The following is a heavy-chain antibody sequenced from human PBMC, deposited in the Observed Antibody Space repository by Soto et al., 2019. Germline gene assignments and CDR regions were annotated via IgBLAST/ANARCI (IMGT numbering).Heavy chain of an antibody. V-gene: IGHV3-23*01. CDR2: ITDNGGST. Sequence: GGSLRLSCAASGFTFSRDGMSWVRQAPGKGLEWVSLITDNGGSTYYADSVKGRFTISRDNTKNTLFLQMSSLRAEDKAVYYCAKERATTTAFDSWGQGALVTVSS. J-gene: IGHJ4*02. D-gene: IGHD4-17*01. CDR1: GFTFSRDG. CDR3: AKERATTTAFDS.